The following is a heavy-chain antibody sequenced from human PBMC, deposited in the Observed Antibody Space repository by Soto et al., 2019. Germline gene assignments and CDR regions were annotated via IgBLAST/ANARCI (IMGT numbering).Heavy chain of an antibody. V-gene: IGHV1-46*01. J-gene: IGHJ6*02. D-gene: IGHD3-3*01. CDR3: AREFGITIFVVVITPDYYYGMDV. CDR2: INPSGGST. Sequence: GASVKVSCKASGYTFTSYYMHWVRQAPGQGLEWMGIINPSGGSTSYAQKFQGRVTMTRDTSTSTVYMELSSLRSEDTAVYYCAREFGITIFVVVITPDYYYGMDVWGQGTTVTVSS. CDR1: GYTFTSYY.